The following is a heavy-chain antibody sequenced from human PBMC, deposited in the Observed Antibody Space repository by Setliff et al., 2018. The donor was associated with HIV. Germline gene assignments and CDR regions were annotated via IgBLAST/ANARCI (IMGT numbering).Heavy chain of an antibody. CDR3: ARPLSTSYNFWGDAFAV. CDR1: GYTFTAYG. V-gene: IGHV1-69*10. J-gene: IGHJ3*01. Sequence: ASVKVSCKPSGYTFTAYGLSWVRQAPGQGLEWMGGIIPILGIANYAQKFQGRVTITADESTSTAYMELSSLRSEDTAVYYCARPLSTSYNFWGDAFAVWGQGTMVTVSS. D-gene: IGHD3-3*01. CDR2: IIPILGIA.